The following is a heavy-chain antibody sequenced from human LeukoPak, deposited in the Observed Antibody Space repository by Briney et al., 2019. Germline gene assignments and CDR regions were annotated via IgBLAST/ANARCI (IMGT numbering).Heavy chain of an antibody. Sequence: GGSLRLSCAASGFTFSSYAMHWVRQAPGKGLEGVAVISYDGSNKYYADSVKGRFTISRDNAKNSLYLQMNSLRAEDTAVYYCVRARYSYGYYYYMDVWGKGTTVTVSS. CDR2: ISYDGSNK. D-gene: IGHD5-18*01. CDR1: GFTFSSYA. V-gene: IGHV3-30-3*01. CDR3: VRARYSYGYYYYMDV. J-gene: IGHJ6*03.